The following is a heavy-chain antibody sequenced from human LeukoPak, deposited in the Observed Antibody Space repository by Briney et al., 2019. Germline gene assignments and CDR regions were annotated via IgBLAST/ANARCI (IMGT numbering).Heavy chain of an antibody. CDR2: INAGNGNT. J-gene: IGHJ6*02. D-gene: IGHD3-9*01. CDR3: SVLRYVLSEWGV. V-gene: IGHV1-3*01. CDR1: GYTFTSYA. Sequence: ASVKVSCKASGYTFTSYAMHWVRQAPGQRLEWMGWINAGNGNTKYSQKFQGRVTITRDTSASTAYMELSSLRSEDTAVYYCSVLRYVLSEWGVWGQGTTVTVSS.